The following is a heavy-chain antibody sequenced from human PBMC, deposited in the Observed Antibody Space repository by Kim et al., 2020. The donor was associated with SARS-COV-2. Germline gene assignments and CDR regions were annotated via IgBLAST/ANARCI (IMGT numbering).Heavy chain of an antibody. CDR1: GFTFTGYY. CDR3: ASQPHGAAGTLCFDY. V-gene: IGHV1-2*02. CDR2: INPNSGVT. Sequence: ASVKVSFKASGFTFTGYYMHWVRQAPGQGLEWMGWINPNSGVTNYAQKFQGRVTMTRDTSFSTAYLEVSSLTSDDAAVYYCASQPHGAAGTLCFDYWGQGTLVTVSS. J-gene: IGHJ4*02. D-gene: IGHD6-19*01.